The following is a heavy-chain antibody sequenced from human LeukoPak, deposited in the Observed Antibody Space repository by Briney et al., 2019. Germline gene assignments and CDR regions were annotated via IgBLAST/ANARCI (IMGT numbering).Heavy chain of an antibody. CDR3: ARSSAVNFYNY. V-gene: IGHV3-7*01. CDR2: IKQDGSEK. CDR1: GFTFSSYW. Sequence: GGSLRLSCAASGFTFSSYWMSWVRQAPGKGLEWVANIKQDGSEKYYVDSVKGRFTISRDNAKNSLYLRMNSLRAEDTAVYFCARSSAVNFYNYWGQGTLVSVSS. D-gene: IGHD4-17*01. J-gene: IGHJ4*02.